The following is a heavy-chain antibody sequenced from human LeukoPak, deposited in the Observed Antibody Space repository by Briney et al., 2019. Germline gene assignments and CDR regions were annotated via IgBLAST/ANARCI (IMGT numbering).Heavy chain of an antibody. CDR1: GGTFSSYA. J-gene: IGHJ4*02. V-gene: IGHV1-69*04. Sequence: SVKVSCKASGGTFSSYAISWVRQAPGQGLEWMGRIIPILGIANYAQKFQGKVTITADKSTSTAYMELSSLRSEDTAVYYCARDSVVGAPNDYWGQGTLVTVSS. CDR3: ARDSVVGAPNDY. D-gene: IGHD1-26*01. CDR2: IIPILGIA.